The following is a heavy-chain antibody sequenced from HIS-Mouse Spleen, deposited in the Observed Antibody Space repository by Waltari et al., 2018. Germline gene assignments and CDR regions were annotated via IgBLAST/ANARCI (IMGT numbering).Heavy chain of an antibody. CDR3: AREIPYSSSWYDWYFDL. J-gene: IGHJ2*01. CDR1: GRSISSRSYY. D-gene: IGHD6-13*01. Sequence: QLQLQASGPGLVKPSEPLSLTCTVSGRSISSRSYYWGWIRQPPGKGLEWIGSIYYSGSTYYNPSLKSRVTISVDTSKNQFSLKLSSVTAADTAVYYCAREIPYSSSWYDWYFDLWGRGTLVTVSS. CDR2: IYYSGST. V-gene: IGHV4-39*07.